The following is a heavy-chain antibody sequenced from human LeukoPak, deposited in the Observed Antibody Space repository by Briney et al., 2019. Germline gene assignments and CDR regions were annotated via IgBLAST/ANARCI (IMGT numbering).Heavy chain of an antibody. CDR3: AREPAIERITDYYYYFDV. V-gene: IGHV3-53*01. D-gene: IGHD2-2*01. CDR2: IYRDGRA. J-gene: IGHJ6*03. Sequence: GGSLRLSCAAAGFSVTRHYMHWVRQAPGKGLEWVAFIYRDGRAYSSDSVEGRFSISRDDSKNTVFLQMNNLRVEDTAVYLCAREPAIERITDYYYYFDVWGKGTSVTVSS. CDR1: GFSVTRHY.